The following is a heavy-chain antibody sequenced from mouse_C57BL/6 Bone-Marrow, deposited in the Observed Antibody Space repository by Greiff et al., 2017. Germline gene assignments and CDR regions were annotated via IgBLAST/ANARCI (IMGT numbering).Heavy chain of an antibody. CDR1: GYTFTDYE. D-gene: IGHD1-1*01. Sequence: VQLQQSGAELVRPGASVTLSCKASGYTFTDYEMHWVKQTPVHGLEWIGAIDPETGGTAYKQKFKGKAILTADKSSSAAYMELRSLTSEDSAVYYCTRLSTVEAPYYFGCWGKGTTLTVSS. CDR3: TRLSTVEAPYYFGC. J-gene: IGHJ2*01. V-gene: IGHV1-15*01. CDR2: IDPETGGT.